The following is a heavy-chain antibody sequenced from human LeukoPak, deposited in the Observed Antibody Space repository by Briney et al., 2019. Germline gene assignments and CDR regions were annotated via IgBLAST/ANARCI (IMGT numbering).Heavy chain of an antibody. Sequence: SETLSLTCTVSGGSISSSSYYWGWIRQPPGKGLEWIGSIYYSGSTYYNPSLKSRVTISVDTSKNQFSLKLSSVTAADTAVYYCARQGLYYYGSGSWDVWGQGTTVTVSS. CDR3: ARQGLYYYGSGSWDV. CDR1: GGSISSSSYY. CDR2: IYYSGST. V-gene: IGHV4-39*01. J-gene: IGHJ6*02. D-gene: IGHD3-10*01.